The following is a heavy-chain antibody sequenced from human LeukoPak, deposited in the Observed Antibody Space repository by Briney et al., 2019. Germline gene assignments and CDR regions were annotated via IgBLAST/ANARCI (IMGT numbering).Heavy chain of an antibody. V-gene: IGHV3-30-3*01. CDR3: ARDMSPYGGNRYYYYYGMDV. Sequence: GRSLRLSCAASGFTFSSYAMHWVRQAPGKGLEWVAVISYDGSNKYYADSVKGRFTISRDNSKNALYLQMNSLRAEDTAVYYCARDMSPYGGNRYYYYYGMDVWGQGTTVTVSS. J-gene: IGHJ6*02. CDR1: GFTFSSYA. D-gene: IGHD4-23*01. CDR2: ISYDGSNK.